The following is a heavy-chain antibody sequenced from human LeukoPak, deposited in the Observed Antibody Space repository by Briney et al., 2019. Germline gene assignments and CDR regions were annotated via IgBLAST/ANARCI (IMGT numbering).Heavy chain of an antibody. CDR3: ARIPGSATFDY. Sequence: ASETLSLTCTVSGGSISSYYWSWIRQPPGKGLEWIGHIYYTGRTSYNPSLTSRVTISLDMPNNHFSLRLTSVTAADTAVYFCARIPGSATFDYWGQGRLVTVSS. D-gene: IGHD3-10*01. J-gene: IGHJ4*02. CDR1: GGSISSYY. CDR2: IYYTGRT. V-gene: IGHV4-30-4*08.